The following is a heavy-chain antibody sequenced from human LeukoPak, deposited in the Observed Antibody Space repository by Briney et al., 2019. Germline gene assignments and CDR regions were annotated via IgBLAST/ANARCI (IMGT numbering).Heavy chain of an antibody. CDR1: GGSISSSSYY. V-gene: IGHV4-39*07. Sequence: SETLSLTCTVSGGSISSSSYYWGWIRQPPGKGLEWIGEINHSGSTNYNPSLKSRVTISVDTSKNQFSLKLSSVTAADTAVYYCARGMAGNDYWGQGTLVTVSS. J-gene: IGHJ4*02. CDR3: ARGMAGNDY. D-gene: IGHD5-24*01. CDR2: INHSGST.